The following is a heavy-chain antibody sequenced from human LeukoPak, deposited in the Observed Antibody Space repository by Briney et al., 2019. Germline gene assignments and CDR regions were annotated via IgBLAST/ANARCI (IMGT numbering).Heavy chain of an antibody. J-gene: IGHJ4*02. Sequence: PSETLSLTCTVSGGSISSYYWSWIRQPPGKGLEWIGYIYHSGSTYYNPSLKSRVTISVDRSKNQFSLKLSSVTAADTAVYYCARDMGPYSSVPYFDYWGQGTLVTVSS. D-gene: IGHD5-18*01. CDR2: IYHSGST. CDR3: ARDMGPYSSVPYFDY. CDR1: GGSISSYY. V-gene: IGHV4-59*12.